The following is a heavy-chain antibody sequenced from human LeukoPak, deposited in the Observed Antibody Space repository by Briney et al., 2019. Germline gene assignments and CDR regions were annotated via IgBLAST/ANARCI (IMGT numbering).Heavy chain of an antibody. J-gene: IGHJ4*02. D-gene: IGHD1-26*01. Sequence: PGGSLRLSCAASGFTFSSYAMSWVRQAPAQGLERASAISGSGGSTYYADSVKGRFTISRDNSKNTLYLQMNSLRAEDTAVYYCAKGPGSGSYYGDYWGRGTLVTVSS. CDR3: AKGPGSGSYYGDY. CDR1: GFTFSSYA. V-gene: IGHV3-23*01. CDR2: ISGSGGST.